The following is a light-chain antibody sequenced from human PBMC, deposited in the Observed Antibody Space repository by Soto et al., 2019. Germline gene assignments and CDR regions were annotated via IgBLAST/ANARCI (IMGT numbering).Light chain of an antibody. CDR3: SSYTTTNTYV. V-gene: IGLV2-11*01. CDR2: DVS. J-gene: IGLJ1*01. CDR1: SSDVGGYNY. Sequence: QSALTQPRSVSGSPGQSVTISCTGASSDVGGYNYVSWYQQHPGKAPKLMIYDVSKRPSGVPDRFSGSKSGNTASLTISGLQAEDEADYYCSSYTTTNTYVFGTGTKVTVL.